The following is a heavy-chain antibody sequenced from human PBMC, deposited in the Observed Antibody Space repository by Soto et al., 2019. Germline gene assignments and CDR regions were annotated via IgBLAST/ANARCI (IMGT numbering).Heavy chain of an antibody. CDR2: IYPGDSDT. V-gene: IGHV5-51*01. Sequence: RGESLKISCTSSGNSFTSYWIGWVRQMPGKGLEWMGIIYPGDSDTRYSPSFQGQVTISADKSISTAYLQWSSLKASDTAMYYCARSTGLSRSDYYYYYYMDVWGKGTTVTVSS. D-gene: IGHD1-1*01. CDR3: ARSTGLSRSDYYYYYYMDV. CDR1: GNSFTSYW. J-gene: IGHJ6*03.